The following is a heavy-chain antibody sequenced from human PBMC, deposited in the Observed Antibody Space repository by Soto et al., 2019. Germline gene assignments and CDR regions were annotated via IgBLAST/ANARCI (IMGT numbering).Heavy chain of an antibody. CDR3: AHRILRTVFGLVTTTAIYFDF. J-gene: IGHJ4*02. D-gene: IGHD3-3*01. CDR2: SYWDDDK. CDR1: GFSLTTSGVG. Sequence: QITLNESGPTVVKPAETLTLTCTFSGFSLTTSGVGVGWIRQSPGKAPEWLALSYWDDDKRYSASLKSRLNITKDTSKNQVVLTMASVDPADTATYYCAHRILRTVFGLVTTTAIYFDFWGQGTPVVVSS. V-gene: IGHV2-5*02.